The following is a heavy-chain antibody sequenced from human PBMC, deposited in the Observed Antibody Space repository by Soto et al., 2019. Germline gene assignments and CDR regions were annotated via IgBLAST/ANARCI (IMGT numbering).Heavy chain of an antibody. Sequence: ETLSLTCIVSGVSVRSYTWSWVRQPANKGLEWIGRVFSSVSATYNPSLKSRVSISMDTPENRISLKLDSVTAADAGVYFCARDGMTTGDTWGPGTLVTVSS. CDR1: GVSVRSYT. CDR2: VFSSVSA. D-gene: IGHD2-21*02. J-gene: IGHJ4*02. V-gene: IGHV4-4*07. CDR3: ARDGMTTGDT.